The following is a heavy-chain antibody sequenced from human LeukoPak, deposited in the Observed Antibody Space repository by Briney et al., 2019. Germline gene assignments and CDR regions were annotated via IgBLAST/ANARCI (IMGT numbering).Heavy chain of an antibody. CDR1: GFTFSSYG. Sequence: GRSLKLSCAASGFTFSSYGMHWVRQAPGKGLEWVAVISYDGSNKYYADSVKGRFTISRDNSKNTLYLQMNSLRAEDTAVYYCARVIYDILTGRMELYYYGMDVWGQGTTVTVSS. J-gene: IGHJ6*02. CDR2: ISYDGSNK. CDR3: ARVIYDILTGRMELYYYGMDV. V-gene: IGHV3-30*03. D-gene: IGHD3-9*01.